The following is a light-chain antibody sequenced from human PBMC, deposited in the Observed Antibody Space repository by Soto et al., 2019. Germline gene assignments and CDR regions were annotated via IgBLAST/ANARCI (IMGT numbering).Light chain of an antibody. J-gene: IGLJ3*02. V-gene: IGLV7-43*01. CDR1: AGAVTSGLR. CDR2: GTS. CDR3: LLACGGAWV. Sequence: QTVVTQEPSLTVSPGGTVTLTCACSAGAVTSGLRPNWFQQKPGQPPTSLIFGTSNKHSWTPARFSGSLLGDKAALTLSGVQPEDEAEYYCLLACGGAWVFGGGTKLTVL.